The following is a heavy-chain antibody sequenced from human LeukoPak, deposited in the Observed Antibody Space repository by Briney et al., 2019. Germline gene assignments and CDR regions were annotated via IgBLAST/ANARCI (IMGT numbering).Heavy chain of an antibody. J-gene: IGHJ4*02. CDR1: GFTFSSHW. CDR2: IKPDGSDK. Sequence: PGGSLRLSCAASGFTFSSHWMTWVRQAPGKGLEWVAIIKPDGSDKEYVDSVKGRFTISRDNAQNSLYLQMNSLRAEDTAVYYCASITLEVDYWGQGTLVTVSS. V-gene: IGHV3-7*01. CDR3: ASITLEVDY. D-gene: IGHD3-3*01.